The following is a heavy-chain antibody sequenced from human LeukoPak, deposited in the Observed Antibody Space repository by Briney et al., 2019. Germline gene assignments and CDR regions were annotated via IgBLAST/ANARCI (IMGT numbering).Heavy chain of an antibody. D-gene: IGHD3-3*01. CDR2: ISSSSSTI. CDR3: ARDTEFWSGYPDY. J-gene: IGHJ4*02. V-gene: IGHV3-48*01. CDR1: GFTFSSYS. Sequence: GGSLRLSCAASGFTFSSYSMNWVRQAPGKGLEWVSYISSSSSTIYYADSVKGRFTISRDNAKNSLYLQMNSPRAEDTAVYYCARDTEFWSGYPDYWGQGTLVTVSS.